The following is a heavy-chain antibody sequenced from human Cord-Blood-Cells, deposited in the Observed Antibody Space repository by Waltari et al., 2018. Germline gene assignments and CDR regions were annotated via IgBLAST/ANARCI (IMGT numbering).Heavy chain of an antibody. CDR1: GYTLTELS. CDR3: ATVNSYGRKYHYWYFDL. D-gene: IGHD5-18*01. V-gene: IGHV1-24*01. Sequence: QVQLVQSGAEVKKPGASVKVSCKVSGYTLTELSMHWVRQAPGKGLEWMGGFDHEDGETIYAQKFQGRVTMTEDTSTDTAYMELSSLRSEDTAVYYCATVNSYGRKYHYWYFDLWGRGTLVTVSS. CDR2: FDHEDGET. J-gene: IGHJ2*01.